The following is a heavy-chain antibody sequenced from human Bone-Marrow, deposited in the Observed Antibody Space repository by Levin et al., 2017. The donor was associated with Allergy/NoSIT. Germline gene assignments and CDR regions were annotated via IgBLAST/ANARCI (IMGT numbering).Heavy chain of an antibody. D-gene: IGHD3-22*01. CDR1: GGTFSSYA. V-gene: IGHV1-69*13. CDR2: IIPIFGTA. CDR3: ARGGVYYYDSSGYYSNYYYYYGMDV. J-gene: IGHJ6*02. Sequence: SVKVSCKASGGTFSSYAISWVRQAPGQGLEWMGGIIPIFGTANYAQKFQGRVTITADESTSTAYMELSSLRSEDTAVYYCARGGVYYYDSSGYYSNYYYYYGMDVWGQGTTVTVSS.